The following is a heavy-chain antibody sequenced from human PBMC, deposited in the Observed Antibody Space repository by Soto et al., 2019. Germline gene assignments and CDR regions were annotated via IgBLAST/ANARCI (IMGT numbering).Heavy chain of an antibody. J-gene: IGHJ5*02. D-gene: IGHD2-2*01. V-gene: IGHV1-46*03. CDR2: INPSGGST. CDR1: GYTFTSYY. Sequence: ASVKVSCKASGYTFTSYYMHWVRQAPGQGLEWMGIINPSGGSTSYAQKLQGRVTMTRDTSTSTVYMELSSLRSEDTAVYYCARDGGYCSSTSCILDGNWFDPWGQGTLVTVSS. CDR3: ARDGGYCSSTSCILDGNWFDP.